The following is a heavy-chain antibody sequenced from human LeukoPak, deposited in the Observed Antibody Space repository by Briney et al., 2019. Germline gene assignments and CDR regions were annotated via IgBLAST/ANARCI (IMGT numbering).Heavy chain of an antibody. J-gene: IGHJ4*02. Sequence: ASEKVSRKASGCTYRLYTLSGVPQAPGQGLEWVGGIIPILGIANYTQKFQGRVTITADKSTSTAYVELSSLRSEDTGVYYCARDKGGYDSGFDYWGQGTLVTVSS. CDR3: ARDKGGYDSGFDY. CDR1: GCTYRLYT. D-gene: IGHD5-12*01. V-gene: IGHV1-69*10. CDR2: IIPILGIA.